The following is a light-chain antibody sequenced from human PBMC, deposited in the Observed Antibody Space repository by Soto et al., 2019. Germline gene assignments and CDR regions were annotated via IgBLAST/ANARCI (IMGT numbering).Light chain of an antibody. J-gene: IGLJ1*01. CDR2: RNN. CDR3: AAWDDSLSGPLYV. Sequence: QSVLTQPPSASGNPGQRVTISCSGSSSNIGSNYVYWYQQLPGTAPKLLICRNNQRPSGVPDRFSGSKSGTSASLAISGLRSEDEADYYCAAWDDSLSGPLYVFGTGTKVTVL. V-gene: IGLV1-47*01. CDR1: SSNIGSNY.